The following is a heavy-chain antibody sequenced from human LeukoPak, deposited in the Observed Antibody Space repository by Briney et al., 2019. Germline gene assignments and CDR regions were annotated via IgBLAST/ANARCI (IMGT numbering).Heavy chain of an antibody. CDR3: TRALYYYDSSGYYGHLDY. Sequence: GGSLRLSCAASGFTFSGSAIHWVRQASGKGLEWVGRIGSKANSYATAYAASVKGRFTISRDDSKNTAYLQTNTLKTEDTAVYYCTRALYYYDSSGYYGHLDYWGQGTLVTVSS. J-gene: IGHJ4*02. CDR2: IGSKANSYAT. D-gene: IGHD3-22*01. CDR1: GFTFSGSA. V-gene: IGHV3-73*01.